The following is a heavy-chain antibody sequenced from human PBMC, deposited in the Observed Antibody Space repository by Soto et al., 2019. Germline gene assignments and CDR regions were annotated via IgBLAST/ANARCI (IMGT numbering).Heavy chain of an antibody. D-gene: IGHD1-26*01. Sequence: EVQLVESGGGLVRPGGSLRLSCAASGFTFSYYWMHWVRQAPGKGLVWVSRIHSDGSSTTYADFVKGRFIISRDNARNTVDVQMNSVRVDDTAVYYCARGDRGAFDLWGQGTVVTVSS. J-gene: IGHJ3*01. V-gene: IGHV3-74*01. CDR1: GFTFSYYW. CDR3: ARGDRGAFDL. CDR2: IHSDGSST.